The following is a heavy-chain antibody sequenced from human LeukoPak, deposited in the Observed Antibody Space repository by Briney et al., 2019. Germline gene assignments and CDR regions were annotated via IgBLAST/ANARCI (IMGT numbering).Heavy chain of an antibody. CDR2: ISYDGSNK. J-gene: IGHJ4*02. Sequence: GGYLRLSCAASGFTFSSYAMHWVRQAPGKGLEWVAVISYDGSNKYYADSVKGRFTISRDNSKNTLYLQMNSLRAEDTAVYYCALPDSSGYYYFDYWGQGTLVTVSS. D-gene: IGHD3-22*01. CDR3: ALPDSSGYYYFDY. CDR1: GFTFSSYA. V-gene: IGHV3-30*04.